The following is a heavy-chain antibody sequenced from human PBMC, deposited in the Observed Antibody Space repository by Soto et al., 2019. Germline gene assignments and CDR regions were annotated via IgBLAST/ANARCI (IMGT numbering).Heavy chain of an antibody. CDR3: ARAGRDYYDSSGYLALGY. CDR2: INPSGGST. D-gene: IGHD3-22*01. J-gene: IGHJ4*02. Sequence: ASVKVTCKTSGYRFTSRWMHCVRQAPGQGLEWMGIINPSGGSTSYAQKFQGRVTMTRDTSTSTVYMELSSLRSEDTAVYYCARAGRDYYDSSGYLALGYWGQGTLVTVSS. V-gene: IGHV1-46*01. CDR1: GYRFTSRW.